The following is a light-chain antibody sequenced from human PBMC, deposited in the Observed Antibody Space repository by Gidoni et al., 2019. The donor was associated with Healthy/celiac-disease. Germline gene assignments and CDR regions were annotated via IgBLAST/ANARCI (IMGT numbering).Light chain of an antibody. CDR1: HSLVHSDGNTY. J-gene: IGKJ2*01. CDR3: MQATQPGYT. CDR2: KIS. Sequence: DMVTTQTPLSSPVTLGQASSISCRSIHSLVHSDGNTYLSWLQQRPGQPPRLLIYKISSRFTGVPDRFSGSGAGTDFTLKISRVEAEDVGVYYCMQATQPGYTFGQGTKLEIK. V-gene: IGKV2-24*01.